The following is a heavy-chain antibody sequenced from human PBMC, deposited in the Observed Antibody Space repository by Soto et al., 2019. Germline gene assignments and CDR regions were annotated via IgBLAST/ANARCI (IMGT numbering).Heavy chain of an antibody. D-gene: IGHD3-10*01. CDR2: ISSRSSYT. CDR3: AGDEYYYGSGNKNCFDP. J-gene: IGHJ5*02. V-gene: IGHV3-11*05. Sequence: QVQLVESGGGLVKPGGSLRLSCAASGFTFSDYYMRWIRKAPGKGLACVSYISSRSSYTNYAQSVKGRFTISGDNAKNSLYLQMNSLRAEDTAVYYCAGDEYYYGSGNKNCFDPWGQGTLVTVS. CDR1: GFTFSDYY.